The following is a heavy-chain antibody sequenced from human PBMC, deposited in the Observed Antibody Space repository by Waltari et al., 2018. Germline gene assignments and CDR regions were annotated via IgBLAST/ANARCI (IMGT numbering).Heavy chain of an antibody. Sequence: QAQLVQSGAEVKKPGASVKVSCTTSGYNFLNYGISWVRQAPGRGLEWMGWNNGYNGNTKYAQKFQGRVTVTTDTSTSTAYMELRSLTSDDAALYYCVRDRMYSTSWFAFESWGQGTLVTVTS. D-gene: IGHD3-10*01. J-gene: IGHJ4*02. CDR1: GYNFLNYG. CDR3: VRDRMYSTSWFAFES. CDR2: NNGYNGNT. V-gene: IGHV1-18*01.